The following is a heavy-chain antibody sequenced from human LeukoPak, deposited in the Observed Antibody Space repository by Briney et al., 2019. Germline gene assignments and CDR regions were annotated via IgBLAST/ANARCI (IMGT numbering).Heavy chain of an antibody. CDR2: INTYSTNT. V-gene: IGHV1-18*01. Sequence: ASVKVSCKASGYTFNNHDINWVRQAPGRGLEWMGWINTYSTNTNYAQEFQDRVIMTTDTSTSTAYMELRSLRSDDTAVYYCAREGGIARPPYLYYYIDVWGKGTTVTVSS. CDR3: AREGGIARPPYLYYYIDV. D-gene: IGHD6-6*01. CDR1: GYTFNNHD. J-gene: IGHJ6*03.